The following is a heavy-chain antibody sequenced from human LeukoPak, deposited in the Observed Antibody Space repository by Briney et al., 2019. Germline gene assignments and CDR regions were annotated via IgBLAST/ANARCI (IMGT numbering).Heavy chain of an antibody. Sequence: GGSLRLSCVTSGFSFTSHFMSWVRQAPGKGLEWVANIKQDGSEKYYVDSVKGRFTISRDNAKNSLYLQMNSLGAEDTAVYYCARERWELLIAFDYWGQGTLVTVSS. J-gene: IGHJ4*02. CDR3: ARERWELLIAFDY. CDR1: GFSFTSHF. V-gene: IGHV3-7*01. D-gene: IGHD1-26*01. CDR2: IKQDGSEK.